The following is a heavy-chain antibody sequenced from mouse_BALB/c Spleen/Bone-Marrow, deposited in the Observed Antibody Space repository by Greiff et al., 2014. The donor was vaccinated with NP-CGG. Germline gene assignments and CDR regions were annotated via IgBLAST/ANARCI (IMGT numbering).Heavy chain of an antibody. Sequence: VQLQQSGAEVVKPGASVKVSCKASGYTFTNYWMQWVKQRPGQGLEWIGEIEPSDSYTNYNQDFKGKATLTVDKSSSTAYMQLSSLTSEDSAVYYCARGRTTVVSDYWGQGTSLIVSS. J-gene: IGHJ2*02. V-gene: IGHV1-69*02. CDR3: ARGRTTVVSDY. CDR2: IEPSDSYT. CDR1: GYTFTNYW. D-gene: IGHD1-1*01.